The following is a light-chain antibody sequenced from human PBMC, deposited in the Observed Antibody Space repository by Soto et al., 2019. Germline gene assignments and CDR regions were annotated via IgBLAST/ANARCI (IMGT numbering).Light chain of an antibody. V-gene: IGKV1-5*03. CDR1: QSISSW. CDR3: LQYDNDSWT. CDR2: KAS. J-gene: IGKJ1*01. Sequence: DIQMTQSPSTLSASVGDRVIITCRASQSISSWLAWYQQKPGKAPNLLIYKASALKSGVPSRFSGSGSGTEFTLTISSLQPDDFATYYCLQYDNDSWTFGQGTKVEIK.